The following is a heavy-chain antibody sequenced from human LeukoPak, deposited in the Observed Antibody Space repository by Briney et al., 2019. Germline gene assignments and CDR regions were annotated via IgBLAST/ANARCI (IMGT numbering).Heavy chain of an antibody. J-gene: IGHJ4*02. CDR1: GGSISGYY. V-gene: IGHV4-59*01. D-gene: IGHD4-23*01. CDR3: ARASHGSNSEFDY. Sequence: SETLSLTCTVSGGSISGYYWTWIRQPPGKGLEWIGFIYYRGSTNYNPSLKSRLTISLDTSRNQFSLKLSSVTAADTAVYYCARASHGSNSEFDYWGLGTLVTVSS. CDR2: IYYRGST.